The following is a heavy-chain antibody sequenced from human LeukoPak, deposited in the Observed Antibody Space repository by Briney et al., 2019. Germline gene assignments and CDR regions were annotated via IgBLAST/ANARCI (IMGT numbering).Heavy chain of an antibody. V-gene: IGHV1-2*06. CDR1: GYTFTGYY. Sequence: ASVKVSCKASGYTFTGYYMHWVRQAPGQGLEYMGRINPISGGTVYAQKFQGRVTMTRDTSITTAYMELTRLTSDDTAVHYCARYCSSTSCYSDYWGQGTLVTVSS. CDR2: INPISGGT. J-gene: IGHJ4*02. CDR3: ARYCSSTSCYSDY. D-gene: IGHD2-2*01.